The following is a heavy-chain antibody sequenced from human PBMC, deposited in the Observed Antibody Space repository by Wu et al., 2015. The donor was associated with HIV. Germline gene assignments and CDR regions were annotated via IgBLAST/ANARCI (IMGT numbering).Heavy chain of an antibody. V-gene: IGHV1-69*12. D-gene: IGHD2-2*01. J-gene: IGHJ6*03. CDR2: IIPVFGTA. CDR3: ARVGCSSTSCHYYYYYMDV. Sequence: QVQLVQSGAEVKKPGSSVKVSCKASGGTFNNYAITWVRQAPGQGLEWMGGIIPVFGTANYPQKFQGRVTMTADESTGTAYMELNSLRSEDTAVYYCARVGCSSTSCHYYYYYMDVVGTKGPRSPSP. CDR1: GGTFNNYA.